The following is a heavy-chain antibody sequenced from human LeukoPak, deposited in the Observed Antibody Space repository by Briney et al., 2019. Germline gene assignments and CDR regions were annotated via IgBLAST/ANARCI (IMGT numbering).Heavy chain of an antibody. CDR2: IYYSGST. Sequence: SETLSLTCTVSGGSISSYYWSWIRQPPGKGLEWIGYIYYSGSTNYNPSLKSRVTISVDTSKTQFSLRLSSVTAADTAVYFCARDIYGAFDIWGQGTMVTVSS. CDR3: ARDIYGAFDI. CDR1: GGSISSYY. D-gene: IGHD4-17*01. J-gene: IGHJ3*02. V-gene: IGHV4-59*01.